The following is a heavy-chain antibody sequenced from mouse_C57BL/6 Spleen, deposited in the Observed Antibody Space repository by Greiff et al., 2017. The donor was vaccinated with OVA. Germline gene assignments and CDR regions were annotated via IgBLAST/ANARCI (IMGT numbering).Heavy chain of an antibody. CDR3: ARPPYFDY. CDR2: ISSGSSTI. V-gene: IGHV5-17*01. CDR1: GFTFSDYG. J-gene: IGHJ2*01. Sequence: EVKLMESGGGLVKPGGSLKLSCAASGFTFSDYGMHWVRQAPEKGLEWVAYISSGSSTIYYADTVKGRITISRDNAKNTLFLQMTSLRSEDTAMYYCARPPYFDYWGQGTTLTVSS.